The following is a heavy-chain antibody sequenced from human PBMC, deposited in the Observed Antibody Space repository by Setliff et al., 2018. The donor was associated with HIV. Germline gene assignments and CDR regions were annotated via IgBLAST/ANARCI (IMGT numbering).Heavy chain of an antibody. CDR2: IYHTGSA. Sequence: SETLSLTCTVSGGSISSYYWSWIRQPPGKGLEWIATIYHTGSAYYNSSLKSRVTISVDTSKNQFSLRVNSVTAADTAVYYCARLEAGTGTVTTRGGAFDVWGQGTLVTVSS. V-gene: IGHV4-59*04. D-gene: IGHD4-17*01. CDR1: GGSISSYY. CDR3: ARLEAGTGTVTTRGGAFDV. J-gene: IGHJ3*01.